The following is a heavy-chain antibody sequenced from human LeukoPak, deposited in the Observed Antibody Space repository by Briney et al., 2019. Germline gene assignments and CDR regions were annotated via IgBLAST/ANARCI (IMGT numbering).Heavy chain of an antibody. V-gene: IGHV3-30*02. D-gene: IGHD6-13*01. J-gene: IGHJ4*02. CDR3: ARAEANGQQLTPLDY. Sequence: GGSLRLSCAASGFTFSGDGMHWVRQAPGKGLEWVTFIRSEGSDKYYADSVRGRFTISRDNSKNTLYLQMNSLRVEDTAVYYCARAEANGQQLTPLDYWGQGTLVTVSS. CDR1: GFTFSGDG. CDR2: IRSEGSDK.